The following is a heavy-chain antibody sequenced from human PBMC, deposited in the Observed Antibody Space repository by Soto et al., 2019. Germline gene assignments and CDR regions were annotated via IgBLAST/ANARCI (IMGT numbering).Heavy chain of an antibody. D-gene: IGHD3-10*01. CDR2: ISYDGSNK. CDR3: AKDQGVPFYYYGMDV. J-gene: IGHJ6*02. CDR1: GFTFSSYG. Sequence: GSLRLSCAASGFTFSSYGMHWVRQAPGKGLEWVAVISYDGSNKYYADSVKGRFTISRDNSKNTLYLQMNSLRAEDTAVYYCAKDQGVPFYYYGMDVWGQGTTVTVSS. V-gene: IGHV3-30*18.